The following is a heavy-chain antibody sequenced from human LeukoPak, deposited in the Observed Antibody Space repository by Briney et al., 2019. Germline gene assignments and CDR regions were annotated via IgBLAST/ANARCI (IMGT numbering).Heavy chain of an antibody. D-gene: IGHD2-2*01. CDR1: GGSISSYY. CDR3: VGYCSSTSCYAALSMDV. J-gene: IGHJ6*02. V-gene: IGHV4-4*09. CDR2: IYTSGST. Sequence: SETLSLTCTVSGGSISSYYWSWIRQPPGKGLEWIGYIYTSGSTNYNPSLKSRVTISVDTSKNQFSLKLSSVTAADTAVYYCVGYCSSTSCYAALSMDVWGQGTTVTVSS.